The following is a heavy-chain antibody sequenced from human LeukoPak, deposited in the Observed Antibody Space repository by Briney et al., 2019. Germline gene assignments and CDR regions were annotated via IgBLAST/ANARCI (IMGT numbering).Heavy chain of an antibody. CDR2: IYYSGST. Sequence: PSETLSLTCTVSGGSISSYYCSWIRQPPGKGLEWLGYIYYSGSTNYNPSLKSRVTISVDTSKNQFSLKLSSVTAADTAVYYCARDPYCGGDCYSGVAFDIWGQGTMVTVSS. V-gene: IGHV4-59*01. CDR3: ARDPYCGGDCYSGVAFDI. CDR1: GGSISSYY. J-gene: IGHJ3*02. D-gene: IGHD2-21*02.